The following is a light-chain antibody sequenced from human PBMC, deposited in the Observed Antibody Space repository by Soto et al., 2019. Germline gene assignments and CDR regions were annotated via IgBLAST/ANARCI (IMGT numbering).Light chain of an antibody. CDR2: GAS. V-gene: IGKV3-20*01. Sequence: ETVLTQSPCTLSLSPGERATLSCRASQTIRSNYLAWYRQTPGQAPRLLIYGASNRATGIADRFSGSGSGTDFTLSISRLEPEDFALYYCQQYGSSPWTFGQGTKVEIK. J-gene: IGKJ1*01. CDR3: QQYGSSPWT. CDR1: QTIRSNY.